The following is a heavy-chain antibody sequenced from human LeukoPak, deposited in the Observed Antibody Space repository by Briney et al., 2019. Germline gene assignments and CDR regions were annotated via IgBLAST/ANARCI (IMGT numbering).Heavy chain of an antibody. D-gene: IGHD3-22*01. CDR2: IYYSGST. CDR1: GGSISGYY. V-gene: IGHV4-59*08. Sequence: SETLSLTCTVSGGSISGYYWSWIRQSPGKGLEWIGYIYYSGSTNYNPSLKSRVTISIDTSKNQFSLKLSSVTAADAAVYYCTRHNYYDSSGYYPLGYWGQGTLVTVSS. J-gene: IGHJ4*02. CDR3: TRHNYYDSSGYYPLGY.